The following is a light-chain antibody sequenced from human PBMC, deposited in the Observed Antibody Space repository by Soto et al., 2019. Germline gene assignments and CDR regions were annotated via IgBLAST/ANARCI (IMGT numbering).Light chain of an antibody. Sequence: DIQMTQSPSTLSASVGDRVTITCRASQSIGDWLAWYQQKPGKAPNLLIYKASSLESGVPSRFSGSGSGTDFTLTINNLQPEDVGHYYCQQYYSFWTFGQGTKGDIK. CDR3: QQYYSFWT. J-gene: IGKJ1*01. V-gene: IGKV1-5*03. CDR2: KAS. CDR1: QSIGDW.